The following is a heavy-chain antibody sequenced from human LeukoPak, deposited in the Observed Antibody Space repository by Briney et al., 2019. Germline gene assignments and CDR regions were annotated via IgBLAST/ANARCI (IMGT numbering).Heavy chain of an antibody. D-gene: IGHD1-26*01. CDR3: ASPYSGTYSYFDY. CDR1: GFTFSTYA. J-gene: IGHJ4*02. CDR2: TSYDGSNK. V-gene: IGHV3-30-3*01. Sequence: GGSLRLSCVASGFTFSTYAMHWVRQAPGKGLEWVAVTSYDGSNKYYADSVKGRSTISRDNSKNTLYLQMNSLRAEDTAVYYCASPYSGTYSYFDYWGQGTLVTVSS.